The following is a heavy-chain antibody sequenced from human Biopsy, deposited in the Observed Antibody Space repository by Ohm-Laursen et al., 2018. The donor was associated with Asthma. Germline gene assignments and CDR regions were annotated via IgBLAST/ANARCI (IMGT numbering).Heavy chain of an antibody. CDR2: ISVYNGNT. Sequence: AASVTVSCKTSGYTFNSAGITWVRQAPGQGLEWMGWISVYNGNTKVAQKLQDRVTMITDTSTSTAYMELRGLRSDDTAVYFCARAVDYSHYYGIDVWGQGTTVTVS. J-gene: IGHJ6*02. D-gene: IGHD3-10*01. V-gene: IGHV1-18*01. CDR1: GYTFNSAG. CDR3: ARAVDYSHYYGIDV.